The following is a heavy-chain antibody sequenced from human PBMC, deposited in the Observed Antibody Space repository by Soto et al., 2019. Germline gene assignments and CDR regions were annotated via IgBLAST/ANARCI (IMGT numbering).Heavy chain of an antibody. CDR1: GFTFDDYV. Sequence: EVQLVESGGGLVQPGRSLRLSCVASGFTFDDYVMHWVRQVPGKGLEWVSGISWNSGNIDYADSVKGRFTISRDNAMNSPYLQMNSLRPEDTALYYCARGLSAVPSYRDYWGQGNLVSVSS. J-gene: IGHJ4*02. D-gene: IGHD3-16*01. CDR3: ARGLSAVPSYRDY. V-gene: IGHV3-9*01. CDR2: ISWNSGNI.